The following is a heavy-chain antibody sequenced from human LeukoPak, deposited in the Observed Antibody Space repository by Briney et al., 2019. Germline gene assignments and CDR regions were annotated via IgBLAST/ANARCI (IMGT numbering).Heavy chain of an antibody. CDR1: GGSISSYY. CDR3: ARVIPGSSGWYYYYYYMDV. Sequence: SETLSLTCTVSGGSISSYYWSWIRQPAGKGLEWIGRIYTSGSTNYNPSLKSRVTMSVDTSKNQFSLKLSSVTAADTAVYYCARVIPGSSGWYYYYYYMDVWGKGTTVTISS. D-gene: IGHD6-19*01. CDR2: IYTSGST. J-gene: IGHJ6*03. V-gene: IGHV4-4*07.